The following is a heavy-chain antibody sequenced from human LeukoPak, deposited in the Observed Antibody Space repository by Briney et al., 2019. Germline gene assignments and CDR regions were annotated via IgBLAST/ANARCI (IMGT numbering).Heavy chain of an antibody. CDR1: GFTFNSYA. CDR3: AKAMSTVMGGTDY. CDR2: VTGSDSAT. V-gene: IGHV3-23*01. J-gene: IGHJ4*02. Sequence: GGSLRLSCAASGFTFNSYAMSWVRQASGKGLEWVSTVTGSDSATYYADSVKGRFIISRDNSKNTLYLQMNSLRADDTALYYCAKAMSTVMGGTDYWGQGTLVTVSS. D-gene: IGHD4-17*01.